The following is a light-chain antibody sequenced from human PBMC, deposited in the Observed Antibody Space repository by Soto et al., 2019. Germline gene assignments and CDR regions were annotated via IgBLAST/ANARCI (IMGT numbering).Light chain of an antibody. Sequence: EIAMTQSPVTLSASPGERVTLSCRASQSVNINLAWYQQRPGQAPRVLIYGASNRASGIPDRFSGSGSGTDFTLTISSQEPDDFALYYCQQYKDWTPLTFGGGTRVEIK. J-gene: IGKJ4*01. CDR3: QQYKDWTPLT. CDR1: QSVNIN. V-gene: IGKV3D-15*01. CDR2: GAS.